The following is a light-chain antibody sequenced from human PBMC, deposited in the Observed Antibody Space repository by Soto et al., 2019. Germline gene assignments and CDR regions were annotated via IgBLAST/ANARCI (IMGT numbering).Light chain of an antibody. CDR3: QQYNSYPWT. Sequence: IHMTQSPSPRSASXGDRVPILCRDRNSLRSRWALSQQKPGXAPKLLXYDASSLERGAPSRCSGSGSATEFTPTISSRQPEDFATYYGQQYNSYPWTFGQGTKVDI. J-gene: IGKJ1*01. CDR1: NSLRSR. CDR2: DAS. V-gene: IGKV1-5*02.